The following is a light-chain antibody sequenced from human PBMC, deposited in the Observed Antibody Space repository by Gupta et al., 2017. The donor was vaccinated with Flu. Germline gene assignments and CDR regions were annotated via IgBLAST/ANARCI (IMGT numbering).Light chain of an antibody. CDR1: QGISSY. CDR2: AAS. CDR3: QQLNSYPRT. Sequence: PTFLSASVGDRVTITCRASQGISSYLAWYQQKPGKAPKLLIYAASILQSGVPSRFSGSGSGTEFTLTISSLQPEDFATYYCQQLNSYPRTFGQGTKLEIK. J-gene: IGKJ2*01. V-gene: IGKV1-9*01.